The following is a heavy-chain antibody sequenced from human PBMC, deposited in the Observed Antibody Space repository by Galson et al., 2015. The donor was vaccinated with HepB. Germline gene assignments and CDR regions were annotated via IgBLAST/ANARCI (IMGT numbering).Heavy chain of an antibody. CDR3: ARGTHILVVVAANFDY. J-gene: IGHJ4*02. CDR2: INPKSGGT. V-gene: IGHV1-2*06. D-gene: IGHD2-15*01. CDR1: GYTFTDYY. Sequence: SVKVSCKASGYTFTDYYIHWVRQAPGQGLEWMGRINPKSGGTNFAQKFQGRVTTTRDTSISTAYMELSSLRSDDTAFYYCARGTHILVVVAANFDYWGQGTLVTVSS.